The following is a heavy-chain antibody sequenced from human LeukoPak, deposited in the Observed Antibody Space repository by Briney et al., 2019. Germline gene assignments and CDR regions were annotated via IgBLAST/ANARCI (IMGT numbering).Heavy chain of an antibody. Sequence: PGGSLTLSCAASGFTFTSYGVHWVRQAPGKGLEWLSVISYDGGHQYNADSVKGRFTISRDNSKNTVYLQLNSLRAEDTAVYYCAKDRRMMSPFYGMDVWGQGTTVIVSS. V-gene: IGHV3-30*18. D-gene: IGHD3-16*01. CDR3: AKDRRMMSPFYGMDV. CDR1: GFTFTSYG. J-gene: IGHJ6*02. CDR2: ISYDGGHQ.